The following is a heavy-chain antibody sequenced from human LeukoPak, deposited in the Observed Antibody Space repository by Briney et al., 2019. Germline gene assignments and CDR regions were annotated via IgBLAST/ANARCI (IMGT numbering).Heavy chain of an antibody. CDR3: ARDLSSSWYRSRSGWFDP. V-gene: IGHV1-18*01. CDR2: ISAYNGNT. Sequence: AASVKVSCKASGYTFTSYGISWVRQAPGQGLEWMGWISAYNGNTNYAQKLQGRVTMTTDTSTSTAYVELRSLRSDDTAVYYCARDLSSSWYRSRSGWFDPWGQGTLVTVSS. J-gene: IGHJ5*02. CDR1: GYTFTSYG. D-gene: IGHD6-13*01.